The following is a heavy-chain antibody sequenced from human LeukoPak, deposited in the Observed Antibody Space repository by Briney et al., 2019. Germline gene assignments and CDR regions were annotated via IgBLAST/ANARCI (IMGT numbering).Heavy chain of an antibody. CDR3: ARGAEYYAIWRGYAGYSDY. D-gene: IGHD3-3*01. J-gene: IGHJ4*02. CDR1: GGSISSYY. CDR2: IYYSGST. Sequence: SETLSLTCTVSGGSISSYYWSWIRQPPGKGLEWIGYIYYSGSTNYNSSLRSRVTISVDTSKNQFSLKLRSVTAADTAVYFCARGAEYYAIWRGYAGYSDYWGQGISVTVSS. V-gene: IGHV4-59*01.